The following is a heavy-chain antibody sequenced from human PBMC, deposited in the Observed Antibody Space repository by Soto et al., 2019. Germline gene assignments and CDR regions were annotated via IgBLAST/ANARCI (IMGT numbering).Heavy chain of an antibody. Sequence: SETLSLTCAVYGGSFSGYYWSWIRQPPGKGLEWIGEINHSGSTNYNPSLKSRVTISVDTSKNQFSLKLSSVTAADTAVYYCGRGGFSVATIKGGSDYWGPGTLVTVSS. D-gene: IGHD5-12*01. J-gene: IGHJ4*02. CDR3: GRGGFSVATIKGGSDY. CDR2: INHSGST. V-gene: IGHV4-34*01. CDR1: GGSFSGYY.